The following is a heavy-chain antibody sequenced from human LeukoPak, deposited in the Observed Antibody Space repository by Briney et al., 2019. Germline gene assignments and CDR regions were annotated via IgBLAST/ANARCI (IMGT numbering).Heavy chain of an antibody. J-gene: IGHJ5*02. CDR1: GGSISSGDYY. CDR3: ARGSGYVREENWFDP. D-gene: IGHD5-12*01. Sequence: SQTLSLTCTVSGGSISSGDYYWSWIRQPSGKGLEWIGYIYYSGSTYYNPSLKSRVTISVDTSKNQFSLKLSSVTAADTAVYYCARGSGYVREENWFDPWGQGTLVTVSS. CDR2: IYYSGST. V-gene: IGHV4-30-4*01.